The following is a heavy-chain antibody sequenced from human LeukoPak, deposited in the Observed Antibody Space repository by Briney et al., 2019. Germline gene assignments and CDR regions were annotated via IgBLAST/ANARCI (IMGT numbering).Heavy chain of an antibody. Sequence: SETLSLTCTVSGGSISSYYWSWIRQPPGKGLEWIGYISYSGSTNYNPSLKSRVTISVDTSKNQFSLKLSSVTAADTAVYYCARLGPAAGTSFDYWGQGTLVTVSS. CDR2: ISYSGST. CDR3: ARLGPAAGTSFDY. J-gene: IGHJ4*02. V-gene: IGHV4-59*08. CDR1: GGSISSYY. D-gene: IGHD6-13*01.